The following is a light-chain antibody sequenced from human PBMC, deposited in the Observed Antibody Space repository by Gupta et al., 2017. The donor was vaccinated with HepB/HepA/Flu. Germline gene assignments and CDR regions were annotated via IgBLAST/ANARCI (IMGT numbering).Light chain of an antibody. CDR2: GAS. V-gene: IGKV3-15*01. CDR1: QSVSSK. CDR3: QHDADACA. Sequence: EIVMTQSPATLSVSPWEGATLSCRASQSVSSKLAWFQFKPGQAPRLIIYGASNRATGSLDRFSGCGYVKEFTRTSSRRRYENCALYSGQHDADACAFGRGTRLEMK. J-gene: IGKJ4*01.